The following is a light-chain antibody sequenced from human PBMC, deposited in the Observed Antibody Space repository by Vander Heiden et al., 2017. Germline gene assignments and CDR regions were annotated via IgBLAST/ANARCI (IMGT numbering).Light chain of an antibody. CDR1: QDISSW. J-gene: IGKJ4*01. V-gene: IGKV1-12*01. Sequence: DIQMTQSPSSVSASVGDRVTITCRASQDISSWLAWYQQRPGKAPKVLIYAASTLQLGVSSRFSGSGSGTDFTLTISTLQPEDFATYYCQQANSFPRTFGGGTKVEMK. CDR3: QQANSFPRT. CDR2: AAS.